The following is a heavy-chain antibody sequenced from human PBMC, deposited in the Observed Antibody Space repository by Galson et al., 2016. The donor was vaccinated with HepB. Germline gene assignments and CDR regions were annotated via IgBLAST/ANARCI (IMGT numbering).Heavy chain of an antibody. Sequence: QSGAEVKKLGESLKISCQVSGYNKFVTDWIGWVRQMPGKGLELMGIIYPADFDVKYGPSFQGQVTISADRSINTAYLQWTSLNASDTAMYYCARSPVWFGQLGGYFDLWGQGTLVTVSS. CDR2: IYPADFDV. V-gene: IGHV5-51*01. J-gene: IGHJ4*02. D-gene: IGHD3-10*01. CDR1: GYNKFVTDW. CDR3: ARSPVWFGQLGGYFDL.